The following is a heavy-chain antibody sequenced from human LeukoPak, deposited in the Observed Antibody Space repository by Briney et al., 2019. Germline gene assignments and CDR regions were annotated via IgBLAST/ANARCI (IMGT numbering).Heavy chain of an antibody. Sequence: ASVKVSCKSSGYTFSSYGISWVRQAPGQGLEWMGWISADNGNTNYVQKFQGRVTMTTDTSTSTAYMELRSLRSDDTAVYYCARALYHTFDYWGQGTLVTVSS. J-gene: IGHJ4*02. CDR1: GYTFSSYG. CDR3: ARALYHTFDY. V-gene: IGHV1-18*01. CDR2: ISADNGNT. D-gene: IGHD2-2*01.